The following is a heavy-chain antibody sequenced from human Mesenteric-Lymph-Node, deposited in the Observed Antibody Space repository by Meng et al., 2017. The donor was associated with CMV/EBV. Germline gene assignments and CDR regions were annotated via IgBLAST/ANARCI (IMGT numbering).Heavy chain of an antibody. V-gene: IGHV3-30*04. Sequence: LSLTCAASGFTFSSYAMHWVRQAPGKGLEWVAVISYDGSNKYYADSVKGRFTISRDNSKNTLYLQMNSLRAEDTAVYYCARDKPITYYDFWSGYSDYYYYGMDVWGQGTTVTVSS. CDR3: ARDKPITYYDFWSGYSDYYYYGMDV. CDR2: ISYDGSNK. D-gene: IGHD3-3*01. J-gene: IGHJ6*02. CDR1: GFTFSSYA.